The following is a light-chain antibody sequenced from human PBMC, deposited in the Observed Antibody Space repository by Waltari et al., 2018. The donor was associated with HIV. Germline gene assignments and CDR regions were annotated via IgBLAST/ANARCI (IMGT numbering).Light chain of an antibody. CDR3: QQRNKWPST. CDR2: DVT. CDR1: SNDVGGYNY. J-gene: IGLJ2*01. Sequence: QSALTQPASVSGSPGQSITISCTGTSNDVGGYNYVSWYQQHPGKAPKLMIYDVTTRPSGVSDRFSGSKSGNTASLTISGLQAEDEADYYCQQRNKWPSTFGGGTK. V-gene: IGLV2-14*03.